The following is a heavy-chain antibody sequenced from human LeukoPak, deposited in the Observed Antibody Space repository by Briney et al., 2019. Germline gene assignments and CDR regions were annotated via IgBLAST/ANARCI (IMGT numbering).Heavy chain of an antibody. D-gene: IGHD1-26*01. J-gene: IGHJ4*02. CDR2: IIPILGIA. V-gene: IGHV1-69*04. Sequence: EASVKVSCKASGGTFSSYAISSVRQAPGQGLEWMGRIIPILGIANYAQKFQGRVTITADKSTSTAYMELSSLRSEDTAVYYCARDSNSGSYDFDYWGQGTLVTVSS. CDR1: GGTFSSYA. CDR3: ARDSNSGSYDFDY.